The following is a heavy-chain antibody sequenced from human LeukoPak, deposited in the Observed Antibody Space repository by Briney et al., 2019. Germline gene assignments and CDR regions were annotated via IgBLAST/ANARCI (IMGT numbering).Heavy chain of an antibody. J-gene: IGHJ6*02. CDR2: IKQDGSEK. CDR1: GFSFSYSS. V-gene: IGHV3-7*01. D-gene: IGHD3-22*01. Sequence: GGSLRLSCAASGFSFSYSSMSWVRQAPGEGLEWVANIKQDGSEKHYVDSVKGRFTISRDNAKNSLYLQVNSLRAEDTAVYYCARDGKWFPLDYGMDVWGLGTTVTVSS. CDR3: ARDGKWFPLDYGMDV.